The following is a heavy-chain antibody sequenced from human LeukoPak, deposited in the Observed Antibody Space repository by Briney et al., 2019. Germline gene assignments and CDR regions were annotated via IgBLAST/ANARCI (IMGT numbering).Heavy chain of an antibody. CDR1: GFTFSSYW. D-gene: IGHD3-10*01. J-gene: IGHJ3*02. CDR2: IKQDGSEK. CDR3: ARKGSGVLLWFGELLLGAFDI. V-gene: IGHV3-7*01. Sequence: GGSLRLSCAASGFTFSSYWMSWVRRAPGKGLEWVANIKQDGSEKYYVDSVKGRFTISRDNAKNSLYLQMNSLRAEDTAVYYCARKGSGVLLWFGELLLGAFDIWGQGTMVTVSS.